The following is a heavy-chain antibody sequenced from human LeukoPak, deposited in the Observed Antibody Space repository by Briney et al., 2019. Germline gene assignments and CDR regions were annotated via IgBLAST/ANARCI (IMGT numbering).Heavy chain of an antibody. CDR3: ARVGSRPMADAFDI. CDR2: IYTSGST. V-gene: IGHV4-4*07. D-gene: IGHD1-26*01. J-gene: IGHJ3*02. Sequence: PSETLSLTCTVSGGSISSYYWSWIRQPAGKGLEWIGRIYTSGSTNYNPSLKSRVTMSVDTSKNQFSLKLSSVTAADTAVYYCARVGSRPMADAFDIWGQGTMVTVSS. CDR1: GGSISSYY.